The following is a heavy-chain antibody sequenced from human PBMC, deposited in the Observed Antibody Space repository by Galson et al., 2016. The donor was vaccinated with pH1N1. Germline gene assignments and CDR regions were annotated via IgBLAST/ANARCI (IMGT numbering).Heavy chain of an antibody. CDR2: MSYDGSKR. J-gene: IGHJ5*02. V-gene: IGHV3-30*18. CDR1: GFTFSGYG. D-gene: IGHD2-15*01. CDR3: AKDVLDCSGGRCDPDFPLRNWFDP. Sequence: SLRLSCAASGFTFSGYGMHWVRQAPGKGLEWVAVMSYDGSKRFFADSVKGRFTISRDNSKNTLYLEMNSPRVEDTAVYYCAKDVLDCSGGRCDPDFPLRNWFDPWGLGTLVTVSS.